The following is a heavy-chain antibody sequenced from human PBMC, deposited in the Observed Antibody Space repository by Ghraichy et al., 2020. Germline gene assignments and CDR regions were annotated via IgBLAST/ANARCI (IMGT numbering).Heavy chain of an antibody. D-gene: IGHD5-18*01. CDR1: GGSFSGYY. CDR2: INHSGST. CDR3: ARGRRLQLWFLAYDTLWFDP. J-gene: IGHJ5*02. Sequence: SETLSLTCAVYGGSFSGYYWSWIRQPPGKGLEWIGEINHSGSTNYNPSLKSRVTISVDTSKNQFSLKLSSVTAADTAVYYCARGRRLQLWFLAYDTLWFDPWGQGTLVTVSS. V-gene: IGHV4-34*01.